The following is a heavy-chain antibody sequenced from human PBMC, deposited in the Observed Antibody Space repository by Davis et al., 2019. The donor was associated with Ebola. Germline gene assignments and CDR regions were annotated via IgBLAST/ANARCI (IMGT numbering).Heavy chain of an antibody. Sequence: AASVKVSCKASDYTFKSYGITWVRQAPGQGLEWLGWISVNNGNTNYAQKLQGRVSMTTDTSTSTTYMELRSLRSEDTAVYYCARDLRGWDSIYYYFGMDVWGKGTTVTVSS. CDR3: ARDLRGWDSIYYYFGMDV. V-gene: IGHV1-18*01. J-gene: IGHJ6*04. CDR2: ISVNNGNT. D-gene: IGHD6-19*01. CDR1: DYTFKSYG.